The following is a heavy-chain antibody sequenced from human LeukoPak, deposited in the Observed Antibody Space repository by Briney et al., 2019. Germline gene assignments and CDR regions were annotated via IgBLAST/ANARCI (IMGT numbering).Heavy chain of an antibody. Sequence: SETLSLTCTVSGGSISSYFWSWIRQPPGKGLEWIGYIYYSGSTNYNPSLKSRVTISVDTSKNQFSLKLSSVTAADTALYYCATNSGSYYPYFDYWGQGTLVTVSS. J-gene: IGHJ4*02. CDR1: GGSISSYF. CDR3: ATNSGSYYPYFDY. V-gene: IGHV4-59*01. D-gene: IGHD3-10*01. CDR2: IYYSGST.